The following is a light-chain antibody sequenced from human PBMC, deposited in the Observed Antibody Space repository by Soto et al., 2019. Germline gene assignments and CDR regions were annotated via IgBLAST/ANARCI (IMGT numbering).Light chain of an antibody. J-gene: IGKJ5*01. V-gene: IGKV1-33*01. CDR1: QDISNY. CDR3: QQYANLPR. Sequence: DIQMTQSPSSLSASVGDRVTITCQASQDISNYLNWYQQKPGKAPKLLIYDASNLETGVPSRISGSVSGTDFIFTLSSLQPEDIATYYCQQYANLPRFGQGTRLEIK. CDR2: DAS.